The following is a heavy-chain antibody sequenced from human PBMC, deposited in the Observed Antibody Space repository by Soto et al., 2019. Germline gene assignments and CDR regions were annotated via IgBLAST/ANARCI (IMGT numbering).Heavy chain of an antibody. Sequence: QVQLVQSGAEVKKPGASVKVSCKASGYTFTSYDINWVRQATGQGLEWMGWMNPNSGNTGYAQKFQGRVTMTRNTSISTAYRELSSLRSEDTAVYYCASLAGDAYYYYGMDVWGQGTTVTVSS. J-gene: IGHJ6*02. CDR2: MNPNSGNT. V-gene: IGHV1-8*01. D-gene: IGHD6-25*01. CDR1: GYTFTSYD. CDR3: ASLAGDAYYYYGMDV.